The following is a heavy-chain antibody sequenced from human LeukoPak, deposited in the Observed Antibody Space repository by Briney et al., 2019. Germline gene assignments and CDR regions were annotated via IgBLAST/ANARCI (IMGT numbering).Heavy chain of an antibody. CDR3: ARGSNIVVVPAAIYFDY. V-gene: IGHV3-48*03. D-gene: IGHD2-2*01. Sequence: GGSLRLSCAASGFTFSSYEMNWVRQAPGKGLEWVSYISSSGSTIYYADSVKGRFTISRDNAKNSLYLQMNSLRAEDTAVNYCARGSNIVVVPAAIYFDYWGQGTLVTVSS. CDR2: ISSSGSTI. J-gene: IGHJ4*02. CDR1: GFTFSSYE.